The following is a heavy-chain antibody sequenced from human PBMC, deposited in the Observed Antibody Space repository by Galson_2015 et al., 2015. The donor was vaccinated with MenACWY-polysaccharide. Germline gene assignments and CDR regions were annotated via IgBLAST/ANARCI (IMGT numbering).Heavy chain of an antibody. CDR1: GFTFSTYW. J-gene: IGHJ4*02. CDR2: IKSDGSST. Sequence: SLRLSCAASGFTFSTYWMHWVRRAPGKGLVWVSRIKSDGSSTNYADSVKGRFTISRDNAKNTLYLQMNSLRAEDTALYYCARGDSAYGWGRGTLVTVSA. CDR3: ARGDSAYG. D-gene: IGHD5-12*01. V-gene: IGHV3-74*01.